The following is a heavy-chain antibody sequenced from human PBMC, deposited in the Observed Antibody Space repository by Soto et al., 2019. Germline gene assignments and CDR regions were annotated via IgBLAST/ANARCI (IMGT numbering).Heavy chain of an antibody. CDR3: AGGTGWIFDY. CDR1: GFTFSSYW. Sequence: GGSLRLSCSASGFTFSSYWMTWVRQAPGKGLEWVANTKQDGSEKYYVDSVKGRFTISRDNAKNSLYLQMDSLRAEDTAVYYCAGGTGWIFDYWGQGTLVTVSS. J-gene: IGHJ4*02. D-gene: IGHD2-15*01. CDR2: TKQDGSEK. V-gene: IGHV3-7*01.